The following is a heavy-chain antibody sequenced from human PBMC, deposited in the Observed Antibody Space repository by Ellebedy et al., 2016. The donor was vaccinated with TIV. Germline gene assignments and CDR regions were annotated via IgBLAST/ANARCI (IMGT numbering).Heavy chain of an antibody. Sequence: GGSLRLXXAASGFTFSRYAIHWVRQAPGKGLYWVAVISSDGSNKYFADPVKGRFTISRDNSKNTLYLQMSSLRPEDTAVYYCARVRGYYGSGSYHPLDYWGQGTLVTVSS. V-gene: IGHV3-30*04. CDR1: GFTFSRYA. J-gene: IGHJ4*02. CDR2: ISSDGSNK. D-gene: IGHD3-10*01. CDR3: ARVRGYYGSGSYHPLDY.